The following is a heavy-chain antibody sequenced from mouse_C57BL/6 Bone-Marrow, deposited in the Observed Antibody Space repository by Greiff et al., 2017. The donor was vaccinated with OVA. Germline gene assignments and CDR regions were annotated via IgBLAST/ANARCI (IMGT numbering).Heavy chain of an antibody. V-gene: IGHV5-17*01. CDR2: ISSGSSTI. D-gene: IGHD1-1*01. Sequence: EVKLMESGGGLVKPEGSLKLSCAASGFTFSDYGMHWVRQAPEKGLEWVAYISSGSSTIYYADTVKGRFTISRDNAKNTLFLQMTSLRSEDTAMYYCARRDTTVVARGYFDVWGTGTTVTVSS. CDR1: GFTFSDYG. CDR3: ARRDTTVVARGYFDV. J-gene: IGHJ1*03.